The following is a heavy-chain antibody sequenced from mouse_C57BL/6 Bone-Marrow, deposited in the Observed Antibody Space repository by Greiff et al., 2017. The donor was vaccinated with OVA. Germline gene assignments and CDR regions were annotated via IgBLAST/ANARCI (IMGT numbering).Heavy chain of an antibody. CDR3: TTYRY. J-gene: IGHJ2*01. V-gene: IGHV14-4*01. CDR2: IDPENGDT. Sequence: EVQVVESGAELVRPGASVKLSCTASGFNIKDDYMHWVKERPEQGLEWIGWIDPENGDTEYASKFKGKATITADTSSKTVYLQLSSLTSEDSAVYYYTTYRYWGQGTTLTVSS. CDR1: GFNIKDDY.